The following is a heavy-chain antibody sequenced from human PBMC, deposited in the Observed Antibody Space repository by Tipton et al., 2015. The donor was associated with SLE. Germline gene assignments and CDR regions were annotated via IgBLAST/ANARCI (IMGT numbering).Heavy chain of an antibody. CDR1: GVPIITTNSD. CDR3: ARGDVVATMT. CDR2: FYSGGGT. J-gene: IGHJ5*02. V-gene: IGHV4-39*07. D-gene: IGHD5-12*01. Sequence: TLSLTCTVSGVPIITTNSDWGWIRQPPGKGLEWIGSFYSGGGTFYNPSLKSRVTVSVDTSKNQFSLNLSSVTVADTAVYYCARGDVVATMTWGQGNLVTVSS.